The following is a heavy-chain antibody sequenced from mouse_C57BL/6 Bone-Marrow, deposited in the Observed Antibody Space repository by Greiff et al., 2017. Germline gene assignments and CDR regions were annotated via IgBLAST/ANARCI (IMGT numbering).Heavy chain of an antibody. J-gene: IGHJ3*01. CDR3: TREYDGSSYRFAY. V-gene: IGHV1-15*01. CDR1: GYTFTDYE. D-gene: IGHD1-1*01. Sequence: QVQLQQSGAELVRPGASVTLSCKASGYTFTDYEMHWVKRTPVHGLEWIGAIDPETGGTAYNQKFKGKDILTADKSSSTAYMELRSLTSEDSAVYYCTREYDGSSYRFAYWGQGTLVTVSA. CDR2: IDPETGGT.